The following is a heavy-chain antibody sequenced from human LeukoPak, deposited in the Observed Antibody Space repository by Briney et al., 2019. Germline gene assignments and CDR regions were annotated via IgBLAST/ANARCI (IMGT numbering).Heavy chain of an antibody. J-gene: IGHJ3*02. CDR2: IGSSSSYI. D-gene: IGHD6-19*01. Sequence: PGGSLRLSCAASGFTFSSYSMNWVRQAPGKGLEWASSIGSSSSYIYYADSVKGRFTISRDNAKNSLYLQMNSLRAEDTAVYYCARENVAVADAFDIWGQGTMVTVSS. V-gene: IGHV3-21*01. CDR1: GFTFSSYS. CDR3: ARENVAVADAFDI.